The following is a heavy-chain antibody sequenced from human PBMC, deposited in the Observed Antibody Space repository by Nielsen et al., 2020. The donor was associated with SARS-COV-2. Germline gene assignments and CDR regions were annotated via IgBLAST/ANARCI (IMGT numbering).Heavy chain of an antibody. Sequence: SETLSLTCAVSGGSISSSNWWSWVRQPPGKGLEWIGEIYHSGSTNYNPSLKSRVTISVDTSKNQFSLKLSSVTAADTAVYYCARDNALTGATGGTNWFDPWGQGTLVTVSS. D-gene: IGHD1-26*01. CDR3: ARDNALTGATGGTNWFDP. J-gene: IGHJ5*02. CDR1: GGSISSSNW. CDR2: IYHSGST. V-gene: IGHV4-4*02.